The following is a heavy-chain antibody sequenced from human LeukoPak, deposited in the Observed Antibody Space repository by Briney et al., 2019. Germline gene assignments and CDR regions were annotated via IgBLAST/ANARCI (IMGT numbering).Heavy chain of an antibody. CDR1: GYTFTGYY. D-gene: IGHD3-3*01. Sequence: ASVKVSCKASGYTFTGYYMHWVRQAPGQGLEWMGWINPNSGGTNYAQKFQGRVTMTRDTSISTAYMELSSLRSEDTAVYYCARDERTIFGVVSPNGDAFDIWGQGTMVTVSS. V-gene: IGHV1-2*02. CDR3: ARDERTIFGVVSPNGDAFDI. J-gene: IGHJ3*02. CDR2: INPNSGGT.